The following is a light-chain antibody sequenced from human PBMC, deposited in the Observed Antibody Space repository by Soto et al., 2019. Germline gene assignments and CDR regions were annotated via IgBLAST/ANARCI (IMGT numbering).Light chain of an antibody. CDR1: QSVSSY. J-gene: IGKJ1*01. CDR3: QHYGNSLWT. Sequence: EIVLTQSPVTLSLSPGERATLSCRASQSVSSYLAWYQQKPGQAPRLLIYDASSRATDIPDRFSGSGSGTDFTLTISRLEPEDFAIYYCQHYGNSLWTFGQGTKVDIK. V-gene: IGKV3-20*01. CDR2: DAS.